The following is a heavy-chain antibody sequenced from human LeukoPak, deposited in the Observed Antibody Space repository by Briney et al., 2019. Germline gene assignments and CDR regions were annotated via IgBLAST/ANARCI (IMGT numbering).Heavy chain of an antibody. CDR1: GLSFSSFA. J-gene: IGHJ4*02. CDR3: VKGSYYESSGHYYFDY. D-gene: IGHD3-22*01. V-gene: IGHV3-23*01. Sequence: PGGSLRLSCAASGLSFSSFAMSWVRQGPARGLEWVSSIRGNGETFYADSVKGRFTISRDNSKNTLYLQMDSLRAEDTAVNYCVKGSYYESSGHYYFDYWGQGTLVTVSS. CDR2: IRGNGET.